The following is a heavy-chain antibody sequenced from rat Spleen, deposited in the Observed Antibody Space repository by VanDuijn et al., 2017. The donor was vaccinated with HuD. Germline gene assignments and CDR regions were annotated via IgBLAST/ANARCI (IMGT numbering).Heavy chain of an antibody. Sequence: EVQLVESGGGLVQPGRSMKLSCAASGFTFSNYDMAWVRQAPTKGLEWVASISIIAGATYYRDSVKGRFTISRDNAKSTLYLQMDSLRSEDTATYYCATGPSSLYNWFAYWGQGTLVTVSS. CDR1: GFTFSNYD. V-gene: IGHV5-25*01. J-gene: IGHJ3*01. CDR2: ISIIAGAT. CDR3: ATGPSSLYNWFAY. D-gene: IGHD1-2*01.